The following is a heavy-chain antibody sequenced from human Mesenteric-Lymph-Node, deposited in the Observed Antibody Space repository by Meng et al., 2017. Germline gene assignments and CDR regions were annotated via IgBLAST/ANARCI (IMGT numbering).Heavy chain of an antibody. V-gene: IGHV4-28*01. CDR3: ERNVPGTSAYYD. D-gene: IGHD3-22*01. Sequence: QVQLQESGPGLLKPSHTLSLTCAVPGYSSSSTSWWGWIRWPPGKGLEWIGYIYYSGSTFYIPSLKSRVTMSVDTYRTQFSLNVNSVTAVDTAVYYCERNVPGTSAYYDWGQGTLVTVSS. CDR2: IYYSGST. J-gene: IGHJ4*02. CDR1: GYSSSSTSW.